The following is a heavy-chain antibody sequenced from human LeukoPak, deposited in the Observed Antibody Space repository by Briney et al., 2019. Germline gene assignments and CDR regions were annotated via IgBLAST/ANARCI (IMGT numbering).Heavy chain of an antibody. V-gene: IGHV4-34*01. D-gene: IGHD5-18*01. CDR1: GGSFRGYY. CDR2: INHSGRT. J-gene: IGHJ4*02. Sequence: SETLSLTCAVYGGSFRGYYWSWIRQPPGKGLEWVGEINHSGRTNSNPSLHSRVTISLDTSKTQFSLKLSPVTAADTAVYYRATAHSRRYSYGYYFDYWGQGTPVTVSS. CDR3: ATAHSRRYSYGYYFDY.